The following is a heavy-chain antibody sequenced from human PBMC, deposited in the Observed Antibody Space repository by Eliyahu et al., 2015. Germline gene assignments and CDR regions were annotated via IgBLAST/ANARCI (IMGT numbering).Heavy chain of an antibody. J-gene: IGHJ4*02. V-gene: IGHV2-5*02. CDR1: GFXXSXSGVG. Sequence: QITLKESGPTLVKPTQTLTLTCXFSGFXXSXSGVGVGWIRQPPGKALEWLALIYWDDDKRYSPSLKSRLTITKDTSKNQVVLTMTNMDPVDTATYYCAHRRGDGYRRDYFDYWGQGTLVTVSS. CDR2: IYWDDDK. D-gene: IGHD5-24*01. CDR3: AHRRGDGYRRDYFDY.